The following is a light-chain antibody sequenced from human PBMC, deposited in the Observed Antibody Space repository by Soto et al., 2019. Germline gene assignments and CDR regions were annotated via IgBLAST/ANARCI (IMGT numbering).Light chain of an antibody. CDR2: GAS. CDR1: QSVSSNN. CDR3: QQYGASPRT. Sequence: EIVLTQSPGTLSLSPGERATLSCRASQSVSSNNLAWYQHKRGQAPRLLMFGASNRATDIPDRFSGSGSGTDFTLTITILEPEDFAVYYCQQYGASPRTFVQGPKVEIK. J-gene: IGKJ1*01. V-gene: IGKV3-20*01.